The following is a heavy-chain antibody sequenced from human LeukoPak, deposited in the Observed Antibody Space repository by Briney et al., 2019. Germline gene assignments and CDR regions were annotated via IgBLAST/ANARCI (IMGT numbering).Heavy chain of an antibody. Sequence: TGGSLRLSCTTSGFTFGDYAVNWFRQAPGKGLEWVGFIRSKAYGGTTEYAASVKGRFTISRDDSKSIAYLQMNSLKTEDTAVYYCTRVRVSSGYYVVGIFDFWGQGTLVTVSS. CDR1: GFTFGDYA. J-gene: IGHJ4*02. CDR3: TRVRVSSGYYVVGIFDF. V-gene: IGHV3-49*03. D-gene: IGHD3-22*01. CDR2: IRSKAYGGTT.